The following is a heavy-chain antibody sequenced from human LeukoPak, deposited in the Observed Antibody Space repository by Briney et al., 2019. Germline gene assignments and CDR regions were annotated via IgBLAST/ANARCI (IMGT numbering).Heavy chain of an antibody. J-gene: IGHJ4*02. V-gene: IGHV3-30*04. D-gene: IGHD3-10*01. CDR1: GFTFSSYA. Sequence: GGSLRLSCAASGFTFSSYAMHWVRQAPGKGLEWVAVISYDGSNKYYADSVKGRFTISRDNSKNTLYLQMNGLRAEDTAVYYCAKGSEWFALDYWGQGTLVTVSS. CDR2: ISYDGSNK. CDR3: AKGSEWFALDY.